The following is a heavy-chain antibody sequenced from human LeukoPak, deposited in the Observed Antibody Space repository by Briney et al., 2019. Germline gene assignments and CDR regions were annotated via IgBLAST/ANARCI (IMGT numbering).Heavy chain of an antibody. CDR3: AIKLEFVDVFDV. CDR2: INPNSGDT. D-gene: IGHD3-3*02. V-gene: IGHV1-2*02. J-gene: IGHJ3*01. Sequence: WASVKVSCKASGYTFTGYYLHWVRQAPGQGLEWMGWINPNSGDTNYAQKFQGRVTMTRDTSITTAYMELSRLRSDDTAMYYCAIKLEFVDVFDVWGQGTVVTVSS. CDR1: GYTFTGYY.